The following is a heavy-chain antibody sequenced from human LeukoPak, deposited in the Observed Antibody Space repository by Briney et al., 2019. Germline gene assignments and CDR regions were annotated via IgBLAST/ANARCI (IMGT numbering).Heavy chain of an antibody. Sequence: ASVKVSCKASGYTFTSYAMHWVRQAPGQRLEWMGWINAGNGNTKYSQEFQGRVTITRDTSASTAYMELSSLRSEDMAVYYCARDNDSSGTFYFDYWGQGTLVTVSS. CDR3: ARDNDSSGTFYFDY. CDR1: GYTFTSYA. V-gene: IGHV1-3*03. J-gene: IGHJ4*02. D-gene: IGHD3-22*01. CDR2: INAGNGNT.